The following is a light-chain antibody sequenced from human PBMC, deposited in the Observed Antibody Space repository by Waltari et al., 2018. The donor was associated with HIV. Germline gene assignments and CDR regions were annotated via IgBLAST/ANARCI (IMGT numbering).Light chain of an antibody. CDR3: QQSYNSPYT. J-gene: IGKJ2*01. CDR2: GAF. Sequence: DIQMTQSPSSLSASVGDRVTISCRASRPVFTDLNWYQQKHGEAPKVLISGAFNLRNGVPPRFVGSGSVTGFTLVINGLQPEDFAIYFCQQSYNSPYTFGQGTKLEIK. CDR1: RPVFTD. V-gene: IGKV1-39*01.